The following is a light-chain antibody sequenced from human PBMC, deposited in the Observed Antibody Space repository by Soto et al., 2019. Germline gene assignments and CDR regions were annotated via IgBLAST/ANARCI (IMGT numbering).Light chain of an antibody. CDR1: SSNIGSNT. V-gene: IGLV1-44*01. CDR2: SNN. J-gene: IGLJ2*01. CDR3: ASWDDSLYGLV. Sequence: QSVLTQPPSASGTPGQRVTISCSGSSSNIGSNTVNWYQQLPGTAPKLLIYSNNQRPSGVPDRFSGSKSGTSASLAISGLQSEDEATYYCASWDDSLYGLVFGGGTKLTVL.